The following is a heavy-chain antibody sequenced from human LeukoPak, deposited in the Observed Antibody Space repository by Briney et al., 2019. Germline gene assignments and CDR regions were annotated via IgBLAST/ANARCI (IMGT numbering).Heavy chain of an antibody. Sequence: SVKVSCKASGGTFSSYAISWVRQAPGQGLEWMGGIIPIFGTANYAQKFQGRVTITADKSTSTAYMELSSLRSEDTAVYYCAKRRDGYKSGYFDYWGQGTLVTVSS. V-gene: IGHV1-69*06. CDR2: IIPIFGTA. J-gene: IGHJ4*02. CDR3: AKRRDGYKSGYFDY. D-gene: IGHD5-24*01. CDR1: GGTFSSYA.